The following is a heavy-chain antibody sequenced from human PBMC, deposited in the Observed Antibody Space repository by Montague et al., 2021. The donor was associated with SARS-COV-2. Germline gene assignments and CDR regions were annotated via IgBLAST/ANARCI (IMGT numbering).Heavy chain of an antibody. V-gene: IGHV4-4*02. Sequence: SETLSLTCAVSGRSISSGNWWSWVRQPPGKGLEWIGEIYHSGSTNYNPSLKSRVTISLDKSKNQFSLNLSSATAADTAVYYCARFFSSWTDWGQGTLVTVSS. J-gene: IGHJ4*02. CDR1: GRSISSGNW. D-gene: IGHD6-13*01. CDR3: ARFFSSWTD. CDR2: IYHSGST.